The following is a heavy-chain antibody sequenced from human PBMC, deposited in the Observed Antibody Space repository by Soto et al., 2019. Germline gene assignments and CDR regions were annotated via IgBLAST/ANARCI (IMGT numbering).Heavy chain of an antibody. CDR1: GFTFSSYA. J-gene: IGHJ6*02. Sequence: PGGSLRLSCAASGFTFSSYAMSWVRQAPGKGLEWVSAISGSGGSTYYADSVKGRFTISRDNSKNTLYLQMNSLRAEDTAVYYCAKGNYDYVWGRGFGPRNYYYYYGMDVWGQGTTVTVSS. V-gene: IGHV3-23*01. CDR3: AKGNYDYVWGRGFGPRNYYYYYGMDV. CDR2: ISGSGGST. D-gene: IGHD3-16*01.